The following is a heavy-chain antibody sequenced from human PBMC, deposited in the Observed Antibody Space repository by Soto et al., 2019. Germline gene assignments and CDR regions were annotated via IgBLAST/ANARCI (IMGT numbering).Heavy chain of an antibody. J-gene: IGHJ5*02. CDR1: GGSISSGDYY. CDR2: IYYSGST. CDR3: ARADYDILTGYYH. D-gene: IGHD3-9*01. Sequence: PSETLFLTCTVSGGSISSGDYYWSWIRQPPGKGLEWIGYIYYSGSTYYNPSLKSRVTISVDTSKNQFSLKLSSVTAADTAVYYCARADYDILTGYYHWGQGTLVTVSS. V-gene: IGHV4-30-4*01.